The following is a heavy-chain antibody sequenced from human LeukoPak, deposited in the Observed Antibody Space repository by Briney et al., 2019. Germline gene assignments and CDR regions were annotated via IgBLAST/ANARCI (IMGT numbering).Heavy chain of an antibody. CDR2: IYYSGST. CDR1: GGSISSYY. CDR3: ARWGSGYPYYYYGMDV. J-gene: IGHJ6*02. D-gene: IGHD5-12*01. Sequence: SETLSLTYTVSGGSISSYYWSWIRQPPGKGLEWIGYIYYSGSTNYNPSLKSRVTISVDTSKNQFSLKLSSVTAADTAVYYCARWGSGYPYYYYGMDVWGQGTTVTVSS. V-gene: IGHV4-59*01.